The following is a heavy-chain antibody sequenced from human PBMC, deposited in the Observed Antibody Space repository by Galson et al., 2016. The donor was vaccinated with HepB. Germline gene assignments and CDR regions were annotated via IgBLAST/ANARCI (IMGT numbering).Heavy chain of an antibody. CDR2: ISTSSETI. CDR3: AKAGVYNWNDVDLEY. Sequence: ASGFRFSSYSMNWVRQAPGKGLEWISYISTSSETISYADSVKGRFTISRDNARNSVSLLMNSLRVEDTAVYYCAKAGVYNWNDVDLEYWGQGTLVTVSS. D-gene: IGHD1-1*01. J-gene: IGHJ4*02. CDR1: GFRFSSYS. V-gene: IGHV3-48*03.